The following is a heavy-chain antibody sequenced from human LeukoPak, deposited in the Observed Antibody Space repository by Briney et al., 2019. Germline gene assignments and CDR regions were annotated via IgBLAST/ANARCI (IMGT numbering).Heavy chain of an antibody. D-gene: IGHD2-15*01. V-gene: IGHV4-39*07. CDR1: GGSISSSSYY. CDR2: IYYSGST. Sequence: SETLSLTCTVSGGSISSSSYYWGWIRQPPGKGLEWIGSIYYSGSTYYNPSLKSRVTISVDTSKNQFSLKLSSVTAADTAVYYCARVNGRVVGGTPVWFDPWGQGTLVTVSS. J-gene: IGHJ5*02. CDR3: ARVNGRVVGGTPVWFDP.